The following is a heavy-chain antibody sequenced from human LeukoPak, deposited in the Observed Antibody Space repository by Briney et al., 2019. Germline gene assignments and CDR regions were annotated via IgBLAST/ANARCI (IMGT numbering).Heavy chain of an antibody. CDR2: ISGSGGST. D-gene: IGHD3-22*01. V-gene: IGHV3-23*01. Sequence: GGSLRLSCAASGFTFSSYAMSWVRQAPGKGLEWVSAISGSGGSTYYADSVKGRFTISRDNSKNTLYLQMNSLRAEDTAVYYCAKEDSDPARDYYDSSSWDYWGQGTLVTVSS. CDR3: AKEDSDPARDYYDSSSWDY. CDR1: GFTFSSYA. J-gene: IGHJ4*02.